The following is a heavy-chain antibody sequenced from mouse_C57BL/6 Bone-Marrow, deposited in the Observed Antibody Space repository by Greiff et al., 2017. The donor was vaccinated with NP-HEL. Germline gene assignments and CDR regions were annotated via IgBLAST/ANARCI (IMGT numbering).Heavy chain of an antibody. V-gene: IGHV10-1*01. J-gene: IGHJ2*01. CDR1: GFSFNTYA. CDR3: VRQGYDGYYLDY. D-gene: IGHD2-3*01. Sequence: VQLKESGGGLVQPKGSLKLSCAASGFSFNTYAMNWVRQAPGKGLEWVARIRSKSNNYATYYADSLKDRFTISSDDSESMLYLQMNNLKTEDTAMYYCVRQGYDGYYLDYWGQGTTLTVSS. CDR2: IRSKSNNYAT.